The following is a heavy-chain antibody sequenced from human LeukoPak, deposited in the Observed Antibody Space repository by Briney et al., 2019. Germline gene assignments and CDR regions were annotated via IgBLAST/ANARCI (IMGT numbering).Heavy chain of an antibody. Sequence: PSETLSLTCTVSGGSISSYYWSWIRQPPGKGLEWIGYIYYSGSTNYNPSLKSRVTISVDTSKNQFSLKLSSVTAADTAVYYCATSLHDFWSGYYSDYWGQGILVTVSS. CDR1: GGSISSYY. CDR2: IYYSGST. V-gene: IGHV4-59*01. D-gene: IGHD3-3*01. CDR3: ATSLHDFWSGYYSDY. J-gene: IGHJ4*02.